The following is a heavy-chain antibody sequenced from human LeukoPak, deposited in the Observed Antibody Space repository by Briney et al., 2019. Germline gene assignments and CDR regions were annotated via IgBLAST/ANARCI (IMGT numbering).Heavy chain of an antibody. Sequence: GGSLRLSCAASGFTFSSYAMSWVRQAPGKGLEWVSAISGSGGSTYYADSVKGRFTISRDNSKNTLYLQMNSLRAEDTAVYYCAKEDGITGTTSYYYYYYGMDVWGQGTTVTVSS. CDR2: ISGSGGST. D-gene: IGHD1-20*01. J-gene: IGHJ6*02. CDR1: GFTFSSYA. CDR3: AKEDGITGTTSYYYYYYGMDV. V-gene: IGHV3-23*01.